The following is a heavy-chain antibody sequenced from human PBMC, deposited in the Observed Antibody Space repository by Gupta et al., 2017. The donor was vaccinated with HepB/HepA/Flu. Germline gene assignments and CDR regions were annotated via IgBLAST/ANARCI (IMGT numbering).Heavy chain of an antibody. CDR3: ARDRSYTYYYDY. Sequence: QVQLVQSGAEVKKPGASVKVSCKASGYTFTGYYVHWVRQAPGQGLEWMGWINPNSGDTNYARNFQGWVTMTRDTSISTAYMELSRLKSDDTAVYYCARDRSYTYYYDYWGQGTLVTVSS. CDR1: GYTFTGYY. V-gene: IGHV1-2*04. D-gene: IGHD1-1*01. CDR2: INPNSGDT. J-gene: IGHJ4*02.